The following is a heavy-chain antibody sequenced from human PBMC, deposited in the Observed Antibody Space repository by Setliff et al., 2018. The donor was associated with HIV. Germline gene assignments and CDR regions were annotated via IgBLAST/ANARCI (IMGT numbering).Heavy chain of an antibody. CDR2: IKSEANGGTT. D-gene: IGHD1-26*01. V-gene: IGHV3-15*07. CDR1: DFTFNNAW. CDR3: TTDSYSRTYSGLL. Sequence: PGGSLRLSCAASDFTFNNAWMNWVRQPPGKGLEWVGRIKSEANGGTTDYAAPVEGRFTISRDDSINTLYLQMNSLKTEDTAMYYCTTDSYSRTYSGLLWGQGTLVTVSS. J-gene: IGHJ4*02.